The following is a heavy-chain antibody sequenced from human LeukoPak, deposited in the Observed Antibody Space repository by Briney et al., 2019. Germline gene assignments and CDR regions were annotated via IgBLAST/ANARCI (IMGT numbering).Heavy chain of an antibody. Sequence: SETLSLTCTVSGGSIGSGDYYWSWIRQSPEKGLEWIGYIYSSGSTYYNPSLKSRVTISVDTSKNQFSLKLSSVTAADTAVYYCARRQFQGGYDYWGQGTLVTVSS. CDR3: ARRQFQGGYDY. V-gene: IGHV4-30-4*01. CDR1: GGSIGSGDYY. J-gene: IGHJ4*02. D-gene: IGHD1-26*01. CDR2: IYSSGST.